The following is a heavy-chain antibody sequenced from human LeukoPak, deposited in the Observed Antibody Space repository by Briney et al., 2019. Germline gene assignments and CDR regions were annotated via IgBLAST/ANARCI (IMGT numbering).Heavy chain of an antibody. CDR1: GGPFSGYY. J-gene: IGHJ4*02. CDR3: ASWEYYYDSSGYYYGETLIDY. V-gene: IGHV4-34*01. CDR2: INHSGST. D-gene: IGHD3-22*01. Sequence: SETLSLTCAVYGGPFSGYYWSWIRQPPGKGLEWIGEINHSGSTNYNPSLKSRVTISVDTSKNQFSLKLSSVTAADTAVYYCASWEYYYDSSGYYYGETLIDYWGQGTLVTVSS.